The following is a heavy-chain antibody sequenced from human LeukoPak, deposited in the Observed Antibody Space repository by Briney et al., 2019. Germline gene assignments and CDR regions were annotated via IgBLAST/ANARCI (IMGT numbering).Heavy chain of an antibody. V-gene: IGHV4-34*01. J-gene: IGHJ3*02. CDR3: AREVAAAGDAFDI. D-gene: IGHD6-13*01. CDR1: GGSISSYY. CDR2: INHSGST. Sequence: SETLSLTCTVSGGSISSYYWSWIRQPPGKGLEWIGEINHSGSTNYNPSLKSRVTISVDTSKNQFSLKLSSVTAADTAVYYCAREVAAAGDAFDIWGQGTMVTVSS.